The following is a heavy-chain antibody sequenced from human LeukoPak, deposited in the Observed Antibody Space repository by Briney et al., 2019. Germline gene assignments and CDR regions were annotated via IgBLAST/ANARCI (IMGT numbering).Heavy chain of an antibody. Sequence: GGSLRLSCAASGFTFSDYYMSWIRQAPGKGLEWVSSISGSGDSTFYADSVKGRFSISRGNSKNTLYLQVNGLRTEDTAVYYCAKDRLLNCRGDCYIFDYWGQGTVVTVSS. D-gene: IGHD2-21*02. V-gene: IGHV3-23*01. CDR2: ISGSGDST. J-gene: IGHJ4*02. CDR1: GFTFSDYY. CDR3: AKDRLLNCRGDCYIFDY.